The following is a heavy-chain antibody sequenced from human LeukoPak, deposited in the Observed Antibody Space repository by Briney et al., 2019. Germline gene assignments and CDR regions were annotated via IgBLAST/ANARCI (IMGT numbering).Heavy chain of an antibody. CDR3: ARTSAGSFDY. CDR2: IYYSGST. Sequence: SETLSLTGSVSGGSINSFYWSWIGQPPGKGLEWIGYIYYSGSTNSNPSLKSRVTVSLDTSKNQFSLSLTSVTAADTAVYYCARTSAGSFDYWGQGTPVTVSS. J-gene: IGHJ4*02. CDR1: GGSINSFY. V-gene: IGHV4-59*08.